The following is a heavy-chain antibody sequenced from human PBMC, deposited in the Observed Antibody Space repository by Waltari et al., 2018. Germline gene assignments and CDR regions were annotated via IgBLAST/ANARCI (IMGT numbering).Heavy chain of an antibody. CDR3: SRDLQHGDFGRGRDY. CDR2: TNGDGSST. CDR1: GFTFSSHC. V-gene: IGHV3-74*01. D-gene: IGHD4-17*01. J-gene: IGHJ4*02. Sequence: EVQLEESGGGLVQPGGSLRLSCAASGFTFSSHCMHWVRQAPGKGLVWVSRTNGDGSSTSYADSVKGRFTISRYNAKNTLYLQMNSLRAEDTAVYYCSRDLQHGDFGRGRDYWGQGTLVTVSS.